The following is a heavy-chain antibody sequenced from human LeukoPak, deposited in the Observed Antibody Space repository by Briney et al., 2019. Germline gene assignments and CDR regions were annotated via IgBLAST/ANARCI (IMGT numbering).Heavy chain of an antibody. CDR3: ARQSVGFGEFNFDY. D-gene: IGHD3-10*01. CDR2: IKQDGSEK. Sequence: VGSLRLSCAASGFTFSSYWMSWVRQAPGKGLEWVANIKQDGSEKYYVDSVKGRFTISRDNAKNSLYLQMNSLRAEDTAVYYCARQSVGFGEFNFDYWGQGTLVTVSS. J-gene: IGHJ4*02. V-gene: IGHV3-7*01. CDR1: GFTFSSYW.